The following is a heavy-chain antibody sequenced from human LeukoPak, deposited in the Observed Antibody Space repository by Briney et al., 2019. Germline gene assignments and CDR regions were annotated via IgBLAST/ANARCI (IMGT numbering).Heavy chain of an antibody. CDR2: ISYDGSNK. CDR1: GFXFSSYG. D-gene: IGHD5-12*01. CDR3: GKDPGSYGMDV. V-gene: IGHV3-30*18. J-gene: IGHJ6*02. Sequence: PGRSLRLSCAAPGFXFSSYGIHWVRQAPRKGREWVEVISYDGSNKYYADSVKGRYTISRDNSKNTLYLQMNRLRAEDTAVYYCGKDPGSYGMDVWGQGTTVTVSS.